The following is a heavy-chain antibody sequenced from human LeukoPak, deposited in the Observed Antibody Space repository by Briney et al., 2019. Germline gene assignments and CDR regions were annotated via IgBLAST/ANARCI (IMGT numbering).Heavy chain of an antibody. CDR2: IIPIFGTA. J-gene: IGHJ3*02. CDR3: ARGPGEEEPDAFVI. V-gene: IGHV1-69*13. CDR1: GGTFSSYA. D-gene: IGHD7-27*01. Sequence: ASVKVSCKASGGTFSSYAISWVRQAPGQGLEWMGGIIPIFGTANYAQKFQGRVTITADESTSTAYMELSSLRSEDTAVYYCARGPGEEEPDAFVIWGQGTMVTVSS.